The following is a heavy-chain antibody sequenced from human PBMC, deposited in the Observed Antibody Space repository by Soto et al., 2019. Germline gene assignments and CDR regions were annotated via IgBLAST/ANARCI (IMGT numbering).Heavy chain of an antibody. CDR3: AREILRYYYYGMDV. V-gene: IGHV3-21*01. CDR2: ISSSSSYI. J-gene: IGHJ6*02. D-gene: IGHD3-10*01. Sequence: EVQLVESGGGLVKPGGSLRLSCAASGFTFSSYSMNWVRQAPGKGLEWVSSISSSSSYIYYADSVKGRFTISRDNAKNSLYLQMNSLGAEDTAVYYCAREILRYYYYGMDVWGQGTTVTVSS. CDR1: GFTFSSYS.